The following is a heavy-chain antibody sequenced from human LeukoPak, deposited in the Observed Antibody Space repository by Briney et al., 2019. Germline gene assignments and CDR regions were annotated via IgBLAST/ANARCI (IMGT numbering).Heavy chain of an antibody. CDR2: IIPIFGTA. D-gene: IGHD6-13*01. V-gene: IGHV1-69*06. CDR1: GYTFTSYY. CDR3: AGRIAAAGKGDY. J-gene: IGHJ4*02. Sequence: SVKVSCKASGYTFTSYYMHWVRQAPGQGLEWMGGIIPIFGTANYAQKFQGRVTITADKSTSTAYMELSSLRSEDTAVYYCAGRIAAAGKGDYWGQGTLVTVSS.